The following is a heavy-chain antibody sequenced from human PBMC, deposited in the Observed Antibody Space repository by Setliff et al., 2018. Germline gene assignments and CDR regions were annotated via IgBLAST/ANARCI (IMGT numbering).Heavy chain of an antibody. CDR3: ARDRGSRDGYNVDYFDY. CDR2: IIPILGIA. V-gene: IGHV1-69*10. D-gene: IGHD3-16*01. J-gene: IGHJ4*02. Sequence: ASVKVSCKASGGTFSSYAISWVRQAPGQGLEWMGGIIPILGIANYAQKFQGRVTITADESTSTAYMELSSLRSEDTAVYYCARDRGSRDGYNVDYFDYWGQGTLVTVSS. CDR1: GGTFSSYA.